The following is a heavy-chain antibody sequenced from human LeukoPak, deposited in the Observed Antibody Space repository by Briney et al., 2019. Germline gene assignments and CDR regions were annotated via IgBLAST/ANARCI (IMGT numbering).Heavy chain of an antibody. CDR3: ARDYYDSSGYYYSRY. Sequence: SGGSLRLSCAASGFTFSSYGMHWVRQAPGKGLEWVAVIWYDGSNKYYADSVKGRFIISRDNSKNTLYLQMNSLRAEDTAVYYCARDYYDSSGYYYSRYWGQGTLVTVSS. J-gene: IGHJ4*02. CDR1: GFTFSSYG. D-gene: IGHD3-22*01. CDR2: IWYDGSNK. V-gene: IGHV3-33*08.